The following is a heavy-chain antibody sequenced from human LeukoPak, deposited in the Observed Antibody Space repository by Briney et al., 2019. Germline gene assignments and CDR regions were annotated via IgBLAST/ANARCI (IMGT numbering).Heavy chain of an antibody. CDR1: GFTFSSYG. V-gene: IGHV3-30*02. D-gene: IGHD3-10*01. J-gene: IGHJ4*02. Sequence: GGSLRLSCPASGFTFSSYGMHWVRQPPGKGLEWVAFIRYDGSNKYYADSVKGRFTISRDNSKNTLYLQMNSLRAEDTALYYCAKDISPHYYGSGSYIDYWGQGTLVTVSS. CDR3: AKDISPHYYGSGSYIDY. CDR2: IRYDGSNK.